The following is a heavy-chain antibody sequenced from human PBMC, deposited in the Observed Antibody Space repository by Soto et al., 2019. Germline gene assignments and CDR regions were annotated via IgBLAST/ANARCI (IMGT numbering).Heavy chain of an antibody. D-gene: IGHD2-15*01. CDR1: DGSVSSGNYY. V-gene: IGHV4-61*01. Sequence: SETLSLTCTVSDGSVSSGNYYWSWIRQPPGKGLEWIGFIYYTGSTSYNPSLKSRVTISIDTSKNQFSLKLTSVTAADTAVYYCASALYCSGGSCSFDPWGQGTLVTVS. J-gene: IGHJ5*02. CDR3: ASALYCSGGSCSFDP. CDR2: IYYTGST.